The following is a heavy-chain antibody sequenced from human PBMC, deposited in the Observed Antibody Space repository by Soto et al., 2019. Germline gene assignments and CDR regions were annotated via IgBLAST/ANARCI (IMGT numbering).Heavy chain of an antibody. CDR1: GVSLTSGTYY. CDR2: IFYSGST. V-gene: IGHV4-31*03. Sequence: SETLSLTCSVSGVSLTSGTYYWSWIRQHPGKGLEWIGYIFYSGSTDYNPSLKSRVNISVDTSKNQFSLKLSSVTAADTAVYYCASTEDFFDYWGQGALVTVSS. CDR3: ASTEDFFDY. J-gene: IGHJ4*02.